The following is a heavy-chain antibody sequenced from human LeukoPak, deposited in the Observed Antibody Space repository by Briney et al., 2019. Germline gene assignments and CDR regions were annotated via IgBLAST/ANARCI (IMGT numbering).Heavy chain of an antibody. CDR2: MNPITGST. D-gene: IGHD3-10*01. CDR1: GYTFTGYY. V-gene: IGHV1-2*02. CDR3: ARVKRFPTVWFDP. J-gene: IGHJ5*02. Sequence: ASVNVSCKASGYTFTGYYMHWVRQAPGQGLEWMGWMNPITGSTGYVQKFRGRIIMTRDTSIATAFMELTSLTSDDTAIYYCARVKRFPTVWFDPWGQGTLVSVSS.